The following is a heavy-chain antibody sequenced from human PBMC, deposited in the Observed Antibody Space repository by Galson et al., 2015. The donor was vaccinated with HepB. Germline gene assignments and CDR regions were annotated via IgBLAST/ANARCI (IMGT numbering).Heavy chain of an antibody. J-gene: IGHJ4*02. D-gene: IGHD2-8*02. CDR3: ARGSTGPFDY. CDR2: IDQDGSLK. Sequence: SLRLSCEASGFTFTNHWMSWLRQAPGKGLEWEANIDQDGSLKYYLDSLRGLFTISRDNAKNSQYLQMNSLRVEDTAVYYCARGSTGPFDYWCQGTLVTVSS. V-gene: IGHV3-7*01. CDR1: GFTFTNHW.